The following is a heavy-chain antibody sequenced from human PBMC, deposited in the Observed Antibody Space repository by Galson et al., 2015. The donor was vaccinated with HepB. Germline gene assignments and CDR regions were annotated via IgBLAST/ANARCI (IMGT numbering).Heavy chain of an antibody. J-gene: IGHJ4*02. Sequence: SVKVSCKASGGTFSSYAISWVRQAPGQGLEWMGGIIPIFGTANYAQKFQGRVTITADESTSTAYMELSSLRSEDTAVYYCARDLATTIFGVVIRYFDYWGQGTLVTVSS. CDR1: GGTFSSYA. CDR2: IIPIFGTA. D-gene: IGHD3-3*01. CDR3: ARDLATTIFGVVIRYFDY. V-gene: IGHV1-69*13.